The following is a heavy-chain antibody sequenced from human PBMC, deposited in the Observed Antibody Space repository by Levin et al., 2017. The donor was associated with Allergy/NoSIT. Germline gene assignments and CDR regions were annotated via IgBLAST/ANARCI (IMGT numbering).Heavy chain of an antibody. CDR2: IGTAGDT. Sequence: AGGSLRLSCAASGFTFSSYDMHWVRQATGKGLEWVSAIGTAGDTYYPGSVKGRFTISRENAKNSLYLQMNSLRAGDTAVYYCARSRTYYDFWSGYYGMDVWGQGTTVTVSS. CDR1: GFTFSSYD. CDR3: ARSRTYYDFWSGYYGMDV. V-gene: IGHV3-13*01. D-gene: IGHD3-3*01. J-gene: IGHJ6*02.